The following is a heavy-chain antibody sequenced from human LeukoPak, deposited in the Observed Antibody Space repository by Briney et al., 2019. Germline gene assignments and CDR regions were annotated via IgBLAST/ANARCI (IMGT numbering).Heavy chain of an antibody. Sequence: PGGSLRLSCAASGFTFSSYGMPWVRQAPGKGLEWVAVISYDGSNKYYADSVKGRFTISRDNSKNTLYLQMNSLRAEDTAVYYCARVGATNYWGQGTLVTVSS. V-gene: IGHV3-30*19. CDR2: ISYDGSNK. D-gene: IGHD1-26*01. J-gene: IGHJ4*02. CDR3: ARVGATNY. CDR1: GFTFSSYG.